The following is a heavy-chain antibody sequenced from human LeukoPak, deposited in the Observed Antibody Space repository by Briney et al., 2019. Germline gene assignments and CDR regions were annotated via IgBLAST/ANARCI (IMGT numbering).Heavy chain of an antibody. CDR1: GFTFSSYA. CDR2: ISGSGDNT. J-gene: IGHJ4*02. CDR3: AKGSYYDSSGSFYFDY. Sequence: GGSLRLSCAAAGFTFSSYAMSWVRQAPGKGREWVSGISGSGDNTYYADSVKGRFTISRDNSKNTLYVQVNSLGTEDTAAYYCAKGSYYDSSGSFYFDYWGQGTLVTVSS. V-gene: IGHV3-23*01. D-gene: IGHD3-22*01.